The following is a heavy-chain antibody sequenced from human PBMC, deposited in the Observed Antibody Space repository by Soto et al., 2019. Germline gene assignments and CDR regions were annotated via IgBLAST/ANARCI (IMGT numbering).Heavy chain of an antibody. CDR1: GDSISSGGYS. CDR3: ARYYFDTGGYPNWFDP. V-gene: IGHV4-31*11. CDR2: MHYSGTT. Sequence: SETLSLTCAVSGDSISSGGYSWNWIRQPPGKGLEWIGYMHYSGTTYYNPSLRSRVTISLDTSESQFSLKVSSVTAADTAVYYCARYYFDTGGYPNWFDPWGQGTLVTVSS. D-gene: IGHD3-22*01. J-gene: IGHJ5*02.